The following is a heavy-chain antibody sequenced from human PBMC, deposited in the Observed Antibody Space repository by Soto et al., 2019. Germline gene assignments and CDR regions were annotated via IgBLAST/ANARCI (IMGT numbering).Heavy chain of an antibody. Sequence: QVPLVESGGGVVRPGTSLRLSCAATGFSFSAHGMHWVRQAPGKGLEWLAVINDGSEEGYADSVRGRFPISRDNARNILYLQMDNLRAEDSALYYCARDDLFVDNGLDHWGQGTLVTVSS. D-gene: IGHD1-1*01. CDR3: ARDDLFVDNGLDH. J-gene: IGHJ4*02. CDR1: GFSFSAHG. CDR2: INDGSEE. V-gene: IGHV3-33*01.